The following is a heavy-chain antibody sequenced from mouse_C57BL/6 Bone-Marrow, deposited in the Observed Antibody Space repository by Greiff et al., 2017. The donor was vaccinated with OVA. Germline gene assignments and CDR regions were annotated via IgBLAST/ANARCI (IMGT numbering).Heavy chain of an antibody. CDR1: GYAFTNYL. CDR3: ARVGTYEYFDY. J-gene: IGHJ2*01. CDR2: INPGSGGT. V-gene: IGHV1-54*01. Sequence: VQLQQSGAELVRPGTSVKVSCKASGYAFTNYLIEWVKQRPGQGLEWIGVINPGSGGTNYNEKFKGKATLTADKSSSTAYMQLSSLTSEDSAVYFCARVGTYEYFDYWGQGTTLTVSS. D-gene: IGHD2-3*01.